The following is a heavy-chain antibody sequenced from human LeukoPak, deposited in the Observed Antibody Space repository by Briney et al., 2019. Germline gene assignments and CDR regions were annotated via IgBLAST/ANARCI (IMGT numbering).Heavy chain of an antibody. CDR3: ARGLSTGREDYFDY. V-gene: IGHV4-61*03. D-gene: IGHD1-1*01. Sequence: SDTLSLTCSVSGASVSVGSYYWSWLRQPPGKGLEWIGYLYYSGNTNYSPSLSGRVSTSIDTSKNHFSPNLTSVTAADTAVYYCARGLSTGREDYFDYWGQGTLVSVSS. CDR1: GASVSVGSYY. J-gene: IGHJ4*02. CDR2: LYYSGNT.